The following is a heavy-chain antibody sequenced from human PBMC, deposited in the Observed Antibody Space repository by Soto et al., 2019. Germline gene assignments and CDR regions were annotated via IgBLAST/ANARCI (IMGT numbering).Heavy chain of an antibody. CDR3: ARPGGGSYLSAFDI. Sequence: QLQLQESGPGLVKPSETLSLTCTVSGGSISSSSYYWGWIRQPPGKGLEWIGSIYYSGSTYYNPSLKSRVTISVDTSKNQFSLKLSSVTAADTAVYYCARPGGGSYLSAFDIWGEGTMVTVSS. D-gene: IGHD1-26*01. J-gene: IGHJ3*02. CDR1: GGSISSSSYY. CDR2: IYYSGST. V-gene: IGHV4-39*01.